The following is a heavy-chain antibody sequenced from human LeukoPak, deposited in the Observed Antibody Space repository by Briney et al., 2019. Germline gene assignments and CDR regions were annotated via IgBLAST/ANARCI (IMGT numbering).Heavy chain of an antibody. Sequence: GALRLSCAASGFTFSSYGMHWVRQAPGKGLEWVAVISYDGSDTFYTDSVKGRFTISRDDAKNTVSLHMNSLRVEDTAVYYCAKDDAGLPDYWGQGTLVTVSS. J-gene: IGHJ4*02. CDR2: ISYDGSDT. D-gene: IGHD5-12*01. CDR1: GFTFSSYG. V-gene: IGHV3-30*18. CDR3: AKDDAGLPDY.